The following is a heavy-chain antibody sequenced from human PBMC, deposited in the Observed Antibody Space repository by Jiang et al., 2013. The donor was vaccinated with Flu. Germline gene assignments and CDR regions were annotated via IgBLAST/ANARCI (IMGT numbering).Heavy chain of an antibody. CDR2: FDPQDGVT. D-gene: IGHD4-11*01. Sequence: GAEVKKPGASVKVSCRVSGDTLTKLSMHWVRQAPGKGLEWLGGFDPQDGVTVYAQRVLGRVTLIEDTSTETAYMELGSLGSDDSAVYYCTALVSRQYRTFFDLWGQGTLVTVS. J-gene: IGHJ4*02. V-gene: IGHV1-24*01. CDR3: TALVSRQYRTFFDL. CDR1: GDTLTKLS.